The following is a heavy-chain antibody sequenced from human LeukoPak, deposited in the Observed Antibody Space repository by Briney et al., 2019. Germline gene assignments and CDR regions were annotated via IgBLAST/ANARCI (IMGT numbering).Heavy chain of an antibody. CDR2: IWYDGSNK. D-gene: IGHD6-13*01. Sequence: QSGGSLRLSCAASGFTFSSYGMHWVRQAPGKGLEWVAVIWYDGSNKYYADSVKGRFTISRDNSKNTLYLQMNSLRAEDTAVYYCARDRGVAAAGAFDYWGQGTLVTVSS. V-gene: IGHV3-33*01. CDR1: GFTFSSYG. J-gene: IGHJ4*02. CDR3: ARDRGVAAAGAFDY.